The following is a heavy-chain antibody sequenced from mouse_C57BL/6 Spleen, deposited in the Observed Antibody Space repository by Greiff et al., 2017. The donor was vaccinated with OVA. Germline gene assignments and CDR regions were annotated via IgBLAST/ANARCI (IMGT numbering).Heavy chain of an antibody. D-gene: IGHD2-3*01. V-gene: IGHV1-59*01. CDR1: GYTFTSYW. CDR2: IDPSDSYT. Sequence: QVQLQQPGAELVRPGTSVKLSCKASGYTFTSYWMHWVKQRPGQGLEWIGVIDPSDSYTNYNQKFTGKATLPVDPTSSPAYMQISSLTSEESAVNYCEREVGDGYCDYWGQGTTLTVSS. CDR3: EREVGDGYCDY. J-gene: IGHJ2*01.